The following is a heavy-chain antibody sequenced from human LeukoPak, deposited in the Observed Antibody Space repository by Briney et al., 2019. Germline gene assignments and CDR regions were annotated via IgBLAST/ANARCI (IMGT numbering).Heavy chain of an antibody. J-gene: IGHJ5*01. CDR1: GFTVSSAY. CDR2: MYSGGNT. CDR3: ARARGLAREVGSGSLDS. D-gene: IGHD1-26*01. V-gene: IGHV3-66*02. Sequence: GGSLRLSCAASGFTVSSAYLTWVRQAPGKGLKWVSTMYSGGNTYTADSVRGRFTISRDNSKNTLHLQMNTLRTEDTAVYYCARARGLAREVGSGSLDSRGPGTLVTVSS.